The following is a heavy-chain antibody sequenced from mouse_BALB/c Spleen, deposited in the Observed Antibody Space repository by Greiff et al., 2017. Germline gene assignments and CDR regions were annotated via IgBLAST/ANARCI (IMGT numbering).Heavy chain of an antibody. CDR2: IDPANGNT. CDR1: GFNIKDTY. CDR3: ALTTAKGYYAMDY. Sequence: EVQLQQSGAELVKPGASVKLSCTASGFNIKDTYMHWVKQRPEQGLEWIGRIDPANGNTKYDPKFQGKATITADTSSNTAYLQLSSLTSEDTAVYYCALTTAKGYYAMDYWGQGTSVTVSS. J-gene: IGHJ4*01. V-gene: IGHV14-3*02. D-gene: IGHD1-2*01.